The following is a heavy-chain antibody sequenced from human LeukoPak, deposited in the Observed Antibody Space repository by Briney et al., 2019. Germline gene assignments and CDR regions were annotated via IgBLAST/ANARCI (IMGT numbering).Heavy chain of an antibody. CDR2: IKTDGSSI. Sequence: PGGSLRLSCVGSGFTFSNSWMHWVRQVPGKGLMWVSAIKTDGSSISYVDSVKGRFTISRDNAKNTLYLQMNSLRAEDTAIYYCVSGITATSGWGQGTLVTVSS. CDR1: GFTFSNSW. J-gene: IGHJ4*02. CDR3: VSGITATSG. D-gene: IGHD1-20*01. V-gene: IGHV3-74*01.